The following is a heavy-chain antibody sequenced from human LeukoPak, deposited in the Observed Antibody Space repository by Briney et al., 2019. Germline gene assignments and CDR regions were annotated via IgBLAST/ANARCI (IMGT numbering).Heavy chain of an antibody. CDR2: ISGSGGST. V-gene: IGHV3-23*01. Sequence: GGSLRLSCAASGFTLSSYGMSWVRQAPGKGLEWVSGISGSGGSTNYADSVKGRFTISRDNSKNTLYLQMNSLRAEDTAVYYCAKVRGSGSYELDYWGQGTLVTVSS. J-gene: IGHJ4*02. D-gene: IGHD3-10*01. CDR3: AKVRGSGSYELDY. CDR1: GFTLSSYG.